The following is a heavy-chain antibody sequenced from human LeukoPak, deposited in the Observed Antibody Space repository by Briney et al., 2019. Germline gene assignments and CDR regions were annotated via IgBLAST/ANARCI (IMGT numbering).Heavy chain of an antibody. CDR2: INPSSGDT. Sequence: ASVKVSCKASGYTFTDYYLHWVRQAPGQGFEWMGWINPSSGDTSYAQKFQGRVTMTRDTSISTAHMEMSRLRSDDTAVYYCARANFLYCSSTTCLFDYWGQGTLVTVSS. J-gene: IGHJ4*02. V-gene: IGHV1-2*02. CDR1: GYTFTDYY. D-gene: IGHD2-2*01. CDR3: ARANFLYCSSTTCLFDY.